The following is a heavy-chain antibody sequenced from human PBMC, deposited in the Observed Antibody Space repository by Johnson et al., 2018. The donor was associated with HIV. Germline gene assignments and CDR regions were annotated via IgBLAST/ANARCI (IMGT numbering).Heavy chain of an antibody. CDR2: ISYDGSNK. V-gene: IGHV3-30*03. Sequence: QVQLVESGGGLVQPGGSLRLSCAASGFAFRTYWMVWVRKAPGKGLAWVAVISYDGSNKYYADSLKGRFTISRDKSKNMLDLQMNSLRAGDAAVYYCARDYRGRTVDAFDVWGQGTLVIVSS. J-gene: IGHJ3*01. CDR3: ARDYRGRTVDAFDV. CDR1: GFAFRTYW. D-gene: IGHD3-16*02.